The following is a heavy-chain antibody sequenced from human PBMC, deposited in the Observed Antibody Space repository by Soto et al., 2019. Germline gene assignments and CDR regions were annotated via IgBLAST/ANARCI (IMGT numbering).Heavy chain of an antibody. CDR2: IIPIFGTA. V-gene: IGHV1-69*01. CDR1: GGTFSSYA. J-gene: IGHJ5*02. D-gene: IGHD1-1*01. Sequence: QVQLVQSGAAVKKPGSSVKVSCKASGGTFSSYAISWVRQAPGPGLEWMGGIIPIFGTANYAHKFQGRVTMTADESTSTAYMELSSLRSEDTAVYYCARGATGNLGWFDPWGQGTLVTVSS. CDR3: ARGATGNLGWFDP.